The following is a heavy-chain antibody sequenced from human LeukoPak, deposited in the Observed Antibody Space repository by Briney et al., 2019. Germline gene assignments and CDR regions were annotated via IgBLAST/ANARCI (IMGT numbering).Heavy chain of an antibody. J-gene: IGHJ6*03. CDR2: INHSGST. V-gene: IGHV4-34*01. D-gene: IGHD4-17*01. CDR1: GGSFSGYY. Sequence: SETLSLTCAVYGGSFSGYYWSWIRQPPGKGLEWIGEINHSGSTNYNPSLKSRVTISADTSKNQFSLKLSSVTAADTAVYYCARVPPTVTTTNYYYYYYMDVWGKGTTVTVSS. CDR3: ARVPPTVTTTNYYYYYYMDV.